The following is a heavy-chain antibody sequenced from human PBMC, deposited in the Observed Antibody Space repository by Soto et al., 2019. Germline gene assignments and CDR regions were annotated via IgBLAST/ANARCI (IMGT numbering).Heavy chain of an antibody. CDR1: GYSFTSYW. CDR2: IYPGDSDT. J-gene: IGHJ6*02. CDR3: ARGDYDFWSGYFSRGMDV. D-gene: IGHD3-3*01. V-gene: IGHV5-51*01. Sequence: GESLKISCKGSGYSFTSYWIGWVRQMPGKGLEWMGIIYPGDSDTRYSPSFQGQVTISADKPISTAYLQWSSLKASDTAMYYCARGDYDFWSGYFSRGMDVWGQGTTVTVSS.